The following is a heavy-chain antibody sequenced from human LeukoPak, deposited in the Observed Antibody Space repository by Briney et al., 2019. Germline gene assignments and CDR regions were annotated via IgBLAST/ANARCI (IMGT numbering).Heavy chain of an antibody. CDR2: TSAYNGNT. V-gene: IGHV1-18*01. CDR3: ARALNYGSGSY. D-gene: IGHD3-10*01. J-gene: IGHJ4*02. CDR1: GGSFSSYV. Sequence: ASVKVSCKASGGSFSSYVITWVRQAPGQGLEWMGWTSAYNGNTNYAQKLQGRVTMTTDTSTSTAYMELRSLRSDDTAVYYCARALNYGSGSYWGQGTLVTVSS.